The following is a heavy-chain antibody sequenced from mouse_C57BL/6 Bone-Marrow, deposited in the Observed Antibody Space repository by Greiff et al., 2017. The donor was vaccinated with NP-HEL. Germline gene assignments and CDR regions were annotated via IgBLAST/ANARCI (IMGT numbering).Heavy chain of an antibody. D-gene: IGHD2-3*01. J-gene: IGHJ2*01. CDR3: TTGDGYYPYYFDY. V-gene: IGHV14-4*01. CDR2: IDPENGDT. Sequence: EVQVVESGAELVRPGASVKLSCTASGFNIKDDYMHWVKQRPEQGLEWIGWIDPENGDTEYASKFQGKATITADTSSNTAYLQLSSLTSEDTAVYYCTTGDGYYPYYFDYWGQGTTLTVSS. CDR1: GFNIKDDY.